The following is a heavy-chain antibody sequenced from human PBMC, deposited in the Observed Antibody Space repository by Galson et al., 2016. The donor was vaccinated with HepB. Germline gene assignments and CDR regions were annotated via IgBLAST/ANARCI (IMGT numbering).Heavy chain of an antibody. CDR2: MRNSSIHR. J-gene: IGHJ6*02. Sequence: SLRLSCAASEFTFSSYSMNWVRQAPGKGLERVSSMRNSSIHRYYAHSVKGRFNISRANAKHSLYLQMNSLRAADTALYYCARASHYYGSGSLGDYNGMDVWGQGTTVTVSS. V-gene: IGHV3-21*06. CDR1: EFTFSSYS. CDR3: ARASHYYGSGSLGDYNGMDV. D-gene: IGHD3-10*01.